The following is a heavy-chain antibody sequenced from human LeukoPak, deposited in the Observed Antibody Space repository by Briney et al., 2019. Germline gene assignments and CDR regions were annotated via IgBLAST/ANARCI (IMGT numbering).Heavy chain of an antibody. V-gene: IGHV3-30*04. CDR1: GFTFSSYA. Sequence: PGRSLRLSCAASGFTFSSYAMHWVRQAPGKGLEWVAVISYDGSNKYYADSVKGRFTISRDNSKNTLYLQMNSLKTEDTAVYYCTTDPIRTTVTTAGGQGTLVTVSS. CDR3: TTDPIRTTVTTA. CDR2: ISYDGSNK. D-gene: IGHD4-17*01. J-gene: IGHJ4*02.